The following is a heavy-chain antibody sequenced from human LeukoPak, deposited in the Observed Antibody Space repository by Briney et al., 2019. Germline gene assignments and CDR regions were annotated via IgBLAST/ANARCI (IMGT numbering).Heavy chain of an antibody. CDR1: GFTFSNFN. J-gene: IGHJ4*02. Sequence: GGSLRLSCAASGFTFSNFNMNWVRQAPGKGLEWVSSISSGSSYIYYADSVKGRFTTSRDNAKNSLYLRMNSLRAEDTAVYYCAKEGDSSSGDYWGQGTLVTVSS. V-gene: IGHV3-21*01. CDR3: AKEGDSSSGDY. D-gene: IGHD3-22*01. CDR2: ISSGSSYI.